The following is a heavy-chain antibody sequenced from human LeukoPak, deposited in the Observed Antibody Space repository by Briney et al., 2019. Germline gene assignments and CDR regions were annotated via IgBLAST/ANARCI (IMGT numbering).Heavy chain of an antibody. V-gene: IGHV3-23*01. CDR3: AKLREWELPDLFDY. J-gene: IGHJ4*02. CDR2: ISVLVGTT. CDR1: GFTVTISA. D-gene: IGHD1-26*01. Sequence: GRSLRLSCVAAGFTVTISAISSVRQAPGEGLEWVSAISVLVGTTYYTDSVKGRFTISRDNSKTTLYLQMNRLRVEDTAVYYCAKLREWELPDLFDYWGQGTLVTVSS.